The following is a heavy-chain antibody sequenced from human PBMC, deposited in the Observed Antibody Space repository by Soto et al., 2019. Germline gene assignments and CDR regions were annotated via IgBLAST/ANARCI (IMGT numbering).Heavy chain of an antibody. CDR3: ATFGVVKVIKHGMDV. D-gene: IGHD3-3*01. CDR1: GFTFSSYE. Sequence: PGGSLRLSCAASGFTFSSYEMNWVRQAPGKGLEWGSYISSSGSTIYYADSVKGRFTISRDNAKNSLYLQMNSLRAEDTAVYYCATFGVVKVIKHGMDVWGQGTTVTVSS. V-gene: IGHV3-48*03. CDR2: ISSSGSTI. J-gene: IGHJ6*02.